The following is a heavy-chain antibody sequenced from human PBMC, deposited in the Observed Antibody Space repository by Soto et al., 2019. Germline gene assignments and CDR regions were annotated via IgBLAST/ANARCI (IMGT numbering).Heavy chain of an antibody. CDR3: AGERADIVVVPAATSGMDV. CDR1: GFAFGSHG. J-gene: IGHJ6*02. D-gene: IGHD2-2*01. V-gene: IGHV3-30*03. CDR2: ISHDGQNQ. Sequence: QVQLVESGGGVVQPGRSLKLSCIGSGFAFGSHGMHWVRQVSGKGLEWVAVISHDGQNQYYRDSVKGRFTISRDNSKNSLYLEVNSLRVEDTAVYHCAGERADIVVVPAATSGMDVWGQGTAVTVSS.